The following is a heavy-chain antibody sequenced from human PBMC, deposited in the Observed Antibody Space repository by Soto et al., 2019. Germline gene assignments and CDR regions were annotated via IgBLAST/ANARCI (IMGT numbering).Heavy chain of an antibody. CDR1: GFRFSNYA. J-gene: IGHJ4*02. CDR3: AKGYSSGWSDGYLEY. D-gene: IGHD6-19*01. V-gene: IGHV3-23*01. Sequence: GGSLRLSCAASGFRFSNYAMGWVRQAPVKGLEWVSSLRGSTGSIYYADSGKGRFAISRDNSKNTLYLQMDSLRAEDTAVYYCAKGYSSGWSDGYLEYWGQGIPVTVGS. CDR2: LRGSTGSI.